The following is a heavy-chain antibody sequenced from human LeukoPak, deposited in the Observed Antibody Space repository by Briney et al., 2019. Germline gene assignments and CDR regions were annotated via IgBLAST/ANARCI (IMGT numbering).Heavy chain of an antibody. CDR1: GGSISSYY. J-gene: IGHJ4*02. V-gene: IGHV4-59*08. Sequence: SETLSLTCTVSGGSISSYYWSWIRKPPGKGLEWIGYIYYSGSTNYNPSLKSRVTISVDTSKNQFSLKLSSVTAADAAVYFCARLFTGEPSIETAPDYWGQGTLVSVSS. D-gene: IGHD3-10*01. CDR2: IYYSGST. CDR3: ARLFTGEPSIETAPDY.